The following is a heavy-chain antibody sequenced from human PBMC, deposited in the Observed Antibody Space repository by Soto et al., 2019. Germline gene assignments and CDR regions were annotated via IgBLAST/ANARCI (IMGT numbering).Heavy chain of an antibody. Sequence: GASLKVCCKASGGTFSSYAISWVRQAPGQGLEWMGGIIPIFGTANYAQKFQGRVTITADESTSTAYMELSSLRSEDTAVYYCARRQDGFWSGLNTPYYYYGMDVWGQGTTVTVSS. J-gene: IGHJ6*02. CDR1: GGTFSSYA. V-gene: IGHV1-69*13. D-gene: IGHD3-3*01. CDR3: ARRQDGFWSGLNTPYYYYGMDV. CDR2: IIPIFGTA.